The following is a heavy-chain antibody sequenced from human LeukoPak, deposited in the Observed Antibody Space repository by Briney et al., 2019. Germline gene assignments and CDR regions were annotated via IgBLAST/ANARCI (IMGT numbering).Heavy chain of an antibody. CDR2: IYYNGNT. V-gene: IGHV4-30-2*01. J-gene: IGHJ4*02. Sequence: SETLSLTCAVSGGSISTGGYSWSWIRQPPGKGLEWIAYIYYNGNTYYNPSLKSRVTISVDTSKNQFSLKLSSVTAADTAVYYCARHPGYYDSSGYLDYWGQGTLVTVSS. CDR3: ARHPGYYDSSGYLDY. D-gene: IGHD3-22*01. CDR1: GGSISTGGYS.